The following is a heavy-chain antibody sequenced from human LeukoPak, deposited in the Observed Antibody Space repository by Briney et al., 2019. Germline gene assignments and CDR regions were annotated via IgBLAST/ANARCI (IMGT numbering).Heavy chain of an antibody. CDR2: IYSGVNT. Sequence: GGSLILSCVASGFTVSSDYVSWVRQAPGKGLEWVSVIYSGVNTNYADSVKGRFTISRDNSKNTVYLQMNSLRAEDTAVYYCARGIHWLSLDYWGQGTLVTVSS. J-gene: IGHJ4*02. CDR1: GFTVSSDY. D-gene: IGHD3-22*01. CDR3: ARGIHWLSLDY. V-gene: IGHV3-66*01.